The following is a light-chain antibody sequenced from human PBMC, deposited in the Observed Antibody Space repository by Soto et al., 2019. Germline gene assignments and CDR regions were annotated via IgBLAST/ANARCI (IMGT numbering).Light chain of an antibody. J-gene: IGLJ1*01. CDR3: NSFTTTNTYV. CDR2: DVS. V-gene: IGLV2-14*03. CDR1: RRDIGGFEH. Sequence: QSALSPPASVSGPPGQSITMSCSGARRDIGGFEHVSLYPQQQGKVPRLLIYDVSSRPAGASDRFSCSNSGKTSSLTISGLQAEDEADYYCNSFTTTNTYVFGTGTKLTV.